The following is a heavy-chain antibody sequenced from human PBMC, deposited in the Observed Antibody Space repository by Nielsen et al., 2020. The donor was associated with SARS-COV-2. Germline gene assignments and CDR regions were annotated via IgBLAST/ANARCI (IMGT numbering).Heavy chain of an antibody. CDR3: ASIWFGELYTFDY. D-gene: IGHD3-10*01. J-gene: IGHJ4*02. Sequence: SETLSLTCTVSGGSISSYYWSWIRQPPGKGLEWIGYIYYSGSTNYNPSLKSRVTISVDTSKNHFSLELSSVTAADTAVYYCASIWFGELYTFDYWGQGTLVTVSS. CDR2: IYYSGST. V-gene: IGHV4-59*08. CDR1: GGSISSYY.